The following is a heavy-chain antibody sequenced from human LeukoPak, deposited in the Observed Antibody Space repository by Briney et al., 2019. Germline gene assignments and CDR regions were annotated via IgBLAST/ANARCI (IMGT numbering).Heavy chain of an antibody. CDR1: GFTFNNYA. CDR3: ANAYYYASGSYYTGFDY. V-gene: IGHV3-23*01. CDR2: ISGSGGST. Sequence: GGSLRLSCAASGFTFNNYAMNWVRQAPGKGLEWVSAISGSGGSTYYVDSVKGRFTISRDNSKNTLYLQMNSLRAEDTAVYYCANAYYYASGSYYTGFDYWGQGTLVTVSS. D-gene: IGHD3-10*01. J-gene: IGHJ4*02.